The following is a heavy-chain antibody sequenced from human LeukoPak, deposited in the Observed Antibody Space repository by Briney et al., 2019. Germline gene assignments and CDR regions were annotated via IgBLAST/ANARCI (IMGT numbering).Heavy chain of an antibody. Sequence: SETLSLTCTVSGGSISSSSYYWGWIRQPPGKGLEWIGSIYYSGSTYYNPSLKSRVTISVDTSKNQFSLKLSSVTAADTAVYYCARSLQRYFDWLPNYFDYWGQGTLVTVSS. CDR2: IYYSGST. V-gene: IGHV4-39*07. D-gene: IGHD3-9*01. J-gene: IGHJ4*02. CDR3: ARSLQRYFDWLPNYFDY. CDR1: GGSISSSSYY.